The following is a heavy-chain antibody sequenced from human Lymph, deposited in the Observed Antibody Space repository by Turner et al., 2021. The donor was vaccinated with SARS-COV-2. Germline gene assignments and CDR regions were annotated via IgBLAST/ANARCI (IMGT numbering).Heavy chain of an antibody. CDR3: ARGRLDSFGGGYYSWFDP. J-gene: IGHJ5*02. D-gene: IGHD1-26*01. V-gene: IGHV1-69*04. CDR1: GGIFSSYA. CDR2: IIPILGIA. Sequence: QVQLVQSGAEVKKPGSSVKVSCQASGGIFSSYAINWVRQAPGQGLEWMGRIIPILGIANYAQKFQGRVTITADKSTSTAYMELSSLRSEDTAVYYCARGRLDSFGGGYYSWFDPWGQGTLVTVSS.